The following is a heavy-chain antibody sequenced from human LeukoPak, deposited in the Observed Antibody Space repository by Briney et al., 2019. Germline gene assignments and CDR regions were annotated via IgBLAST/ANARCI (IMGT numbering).Heavy chain of an antibody. CDR3: ATVSGYDYVWGSYRYAFDI. CDR2: FDPEDGET. D-gene: IGHD3-16*02. V-gene: IGHV1-24*01. Sequence: ASVKVSCKVSGYTLTELSMHWVRQAPGKGLEWMGGFDPEDGETIYAQKSQGRVTMTEDTSTDTAYMELSSLRSEDTAVYYCATVSGYDYVWGSYRYAFDIWGQGTMVTVSS. CDR1: GYTLTELS. J-gene: IGHJ3*02.